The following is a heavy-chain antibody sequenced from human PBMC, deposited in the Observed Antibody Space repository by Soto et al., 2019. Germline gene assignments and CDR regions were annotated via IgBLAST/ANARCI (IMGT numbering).Heavy chain of an antibody. D-gene: IGHD4-17*01. Sequence: GGSLRLSCAASGFTFSSYGMHWVRQAPGKGLEWVAVIWYDGSNKYYADSVKGRFTISRDNSKNTLNLQMNSLRAEDTAVYYCARDSYGDHESDYYYMDVWGKGTTVTVSS. CDR2: IWYDGSNK. CDR3: ARDSYGDHESDYYYMDV. J-gene: IGHJ6*03. V-gene: IGHV3-33*01. CDR1: GFTFSSYG.